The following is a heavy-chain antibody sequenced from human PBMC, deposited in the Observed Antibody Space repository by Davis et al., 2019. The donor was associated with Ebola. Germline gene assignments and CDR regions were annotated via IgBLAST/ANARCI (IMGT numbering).Heavy chain of an antibody. CDR2: IYTGDSDT. CDR3: ARHLLPYVSLDY. V-gene: IGHV5-51*01. Sequence: GESLKISCKDSGNRFSSHWIGWVRQMPGKGLEWMGIIYTGDSDTRYSPSFRGQVTISADKSIKTAYLQWSSLKASDTAMYYCARHLLPYVSLDYWGQGTLVTVSS. CDR1: GNRFSSHW. J-gene: IGHJ4*02. D-gene: IGHD2-8*01.